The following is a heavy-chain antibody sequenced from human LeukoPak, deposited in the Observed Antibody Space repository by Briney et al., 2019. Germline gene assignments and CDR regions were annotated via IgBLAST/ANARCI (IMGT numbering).Heavy chain of an antibody. CDR1: GYTFTGYY. CDR2: INPNSGGT. J-gene: IGHJ4*02. CDR3: ARDRGSVVTPALF. V-gene: IGHV1-2*02. Sequence: ASVRVSCKASGYTFTGYYMHWVRQAPGQGLEWMGWINPNSGGTNYAQKFQGRVTMTRDTSISTAYMELSRLRSDDTAVYYCARDRGSVVTPALFWGQGTLVTVSS. D-gene: IGHD4-23*01.